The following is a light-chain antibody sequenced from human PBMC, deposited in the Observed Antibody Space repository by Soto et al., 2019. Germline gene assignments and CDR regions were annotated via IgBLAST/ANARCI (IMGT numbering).Light chain of an antibody. CDR2: EAT. CDR1: SRDVGSYDL. Sequence: QSALTQPASVSGSPGQSITISCTGTSRDVGSYDLVSWYQQHPGKAPKLMIYEATKRPSGVSVRFSGAKSGNTASLTISGLQAEDEADYYCCSYAGASTYVFGIGTELTVL. CDR3: CSYAGASTYV. J-gene: IGLJ1*01. V-gene: IGLV2-23*01.